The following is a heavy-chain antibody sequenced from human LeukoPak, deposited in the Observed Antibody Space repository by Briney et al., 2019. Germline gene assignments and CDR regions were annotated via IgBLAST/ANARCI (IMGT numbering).Heavy chain of an antibody. CDR3: ARWTVVVVVAATPVGLDY. J-gene: IGHJ4*02. D-gene: IGHD2-15*01. CDR2: ISGDGGST. V-gene: IGHV3-43*02. CDR1: GFTFDDYA. Sequence: GGSLRLSCAASGFTFDDYAMHWVRHAPRQGLEWVSLISGDGGSTYYADSVKGRFTISRDNSKNSLYLQMNSLRTEGTAVYYCARWTVVVVVAATPVGLDYWGQGTLVTVSS.